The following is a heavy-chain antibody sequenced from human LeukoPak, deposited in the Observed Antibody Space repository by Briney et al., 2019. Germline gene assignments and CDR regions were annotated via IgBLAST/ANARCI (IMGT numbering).Heavy chain of an antibody. CDR1: GYTFTGYY. CDR3: ARVISSGWWWRGWFDP. D-gene: IGHD6-19*01. J-gene: IGHJ5*02. Sequence: GASVKVSCKASGYTFTGYYMHWVRQAPGQGLEWMGWINPNSGGTNYAQKFQGRVTMTRDTSISTAYMELSRLRSDDTAVCYCARVISSGWWWRGWFDPWGQGTLVTVSS. CDR2: INPNSGGT. V-gene: IGHV1-2*02.